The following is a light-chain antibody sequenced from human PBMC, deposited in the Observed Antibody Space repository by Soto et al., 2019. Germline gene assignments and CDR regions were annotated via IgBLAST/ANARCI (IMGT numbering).Light chain of an antibody. CDR1: QNIDIY. V-gene: IGKV1-39*01. CDR2: TTS. J-gene: IGKJ2*01. Sequence: QMTQAPSSRWSSVGVRVTMTVRPSQNIDIYLNWYQQKPGRPPTLLIYTTSRLQSGVPTRFSGSGSGTDFTLTISNLQPEDFATYSCHQSYITPPAFGQGTKVDIK. CDR3: HQSYITPPA.